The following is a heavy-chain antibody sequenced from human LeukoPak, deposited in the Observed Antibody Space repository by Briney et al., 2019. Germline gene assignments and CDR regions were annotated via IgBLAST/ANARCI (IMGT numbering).Heavy chain of an antibody. J-gene: IGHJ4*02. D-gene: IGHD5/OR15-5a*01. CDR2: ISGSGGNT. CDR3: AKLNLRPGDY. CDR1: GFTFSSYA. V-gene: IGHV3-23*01. Sequence: GGSLRLSCAASGFTFSSYAMSWVRQAPRKGVEWVSAISGSGGNTYYADSVKGRFTISRDNSKSTLYLQMNSLRAEDTAVYYCAKLNLRPGDYWGQGTLVTVSS.